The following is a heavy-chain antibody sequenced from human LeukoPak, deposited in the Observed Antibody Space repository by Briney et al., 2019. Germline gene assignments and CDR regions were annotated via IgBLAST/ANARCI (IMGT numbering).Heavy chain of an antibody. CDR3: ARDQIAAAVPDAFDI. Sequence: GASVKVSCKASGYTFTSYGISWVRQAPGQGLEWMGWISAYNGNTNYAQKFQGRVTITADESTSTAYMELSSLRSEDTAVYYCARDQIAAAVPDAFDIWGQGTMVTVSS. CDR2: ISAYNGNT. J-gene: IGHJ3*02. CDR1: GYTFTSYG. V-gene: IGHV1-18*01. D-gene: IGHD6-13*01.